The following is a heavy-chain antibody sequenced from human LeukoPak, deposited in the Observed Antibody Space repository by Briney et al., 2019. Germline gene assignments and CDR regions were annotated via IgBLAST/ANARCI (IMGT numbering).Heavy chain of an antibody. Sequence: GGSLRLSCAASGFTFSSYGMHWVRQAPGKGLEWVAFIRYDGSNKYYADSVKGRFTISRDNSKNTLYPQMNSLRAEDTAVYYCASLAIIVGAADYFDYWGQGTLVTVSS. CDR1: GFTFSSYG. V-gene: IGHV3-30*02. CDR2: IRYDGSNK. J-gene: IGHJ4*02. CDR3: ASLAIIVGAADYFDY. D-gene: IGHD1-26*01.